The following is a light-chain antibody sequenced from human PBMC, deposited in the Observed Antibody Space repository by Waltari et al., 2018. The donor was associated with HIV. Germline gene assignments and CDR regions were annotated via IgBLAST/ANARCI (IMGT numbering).Light chain of an antibody. CDR1: SSDVGAYNY. Sequence: QSALTQPASVSGSPGQSITISCTGTSSDVGAYNYVSWYQLHPGKAPKLMIYDVSKRPSGVSDRFSGAKSANAASLTISGLQAEDEAHYYCSSYTSSSTVVFGGGTKLTVL. CDR3: SSYTSSSTVV. CDR2: DVS. J-gene: IGLJ2*01. V-gene: IGLV2-14*03.